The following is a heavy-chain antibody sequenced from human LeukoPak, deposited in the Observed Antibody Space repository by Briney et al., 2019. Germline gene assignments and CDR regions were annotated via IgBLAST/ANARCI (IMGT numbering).Heavy chain of an antibody. V-gene: IGHV4-59*08. CDR3: ARHSGAGTGFVY. CDR2: IYYSGST. Sequence: SETLSLTCTVSGGSTSSYYWSWIRQPPGKGLEWIGYIYYSGSTNYNPSLKSRLTISIDTSKNQFSLKLSSVTAADTAVYYCARHSGAGTGFVYRGQGTLVTVSS. CDR1: GGSTSSYY. D-gene: IGHD6-19*01. J-gene: IGHJ4*02.